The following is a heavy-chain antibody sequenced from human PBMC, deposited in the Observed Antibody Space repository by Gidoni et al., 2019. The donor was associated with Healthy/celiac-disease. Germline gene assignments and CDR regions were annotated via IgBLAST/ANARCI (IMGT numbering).Heavy chain of an antibody. CDR2: ISYDGSNK. V-gene: IGHV3-30-3*01. Sequence: QVQLVESGGGVVQPGRSLRLSCAASGFTFSSYAMHWVRQAPGKGLEWVAVISYDGSNKYYADSVKGRFTISRDNSKNTLYLQMNSLRAEDTAVYYCARDYSGSYPPPYYYGMDVWGQGTTVTVSS. D-gene: IGHD1-26*01. CDR1: GFTFSSYA. J-gene: IGHJ6*02. CDR3: ARDYSGSYPPPYYYGMDV.